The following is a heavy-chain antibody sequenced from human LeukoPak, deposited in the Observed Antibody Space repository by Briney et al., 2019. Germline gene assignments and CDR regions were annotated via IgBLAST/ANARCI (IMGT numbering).Heavy chain of an antibody. D-gene: IGHD3-22*01. J-gene: IGHJ4*02. CDR1: GGSFSGYY. Sequence: PSETLSLTCAVYGGSFSGYYWSWIRQPPGKGLEWIGEINHSGSTNYNPSLKSRVTISVDTSKNQFSLKLSSVTAADTAVYYCAREEGPYYYDSSGYWIWGQGTLVTVSS. V-gene: IGHV4-34*01. CDR3: AREEGPYYYDSSGYWI. CDR2: INHSGST.